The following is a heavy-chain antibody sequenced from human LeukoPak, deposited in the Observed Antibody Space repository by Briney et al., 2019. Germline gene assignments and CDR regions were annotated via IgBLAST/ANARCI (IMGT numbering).Heavy chain of an antibody. CDR1: GFTFSSYA. Sequence: GGSLRLSCAASGFTFSSYAMSWVRQAPGKGLEWVSAISGSGGSTYYADSVKGRFTISGDNSKNTLYLQMNSLRAEDTAVYYCAKDLAQYSSGWWRRINFDYWGQGTLVTVSS. D-gene: IGHD6-19*01. CDR2: ISGSGGST. J-gene: IGHJ4*02. V-gene: IGHV3-23*01. CDR3: AKDLAQYSSGWWRRINFDY.